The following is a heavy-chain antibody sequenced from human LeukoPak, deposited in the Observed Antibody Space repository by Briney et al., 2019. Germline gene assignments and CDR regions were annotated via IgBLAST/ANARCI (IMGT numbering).Heavy chain of an antibody. D-gene: IGHD3-10*01. CDR1: GDSVSSNSAA. J-gene: IGHJ4*02. V-gene: IGHV6-1*01. Sequence: SSQTLSLTCAISGDSVSSNSAAWNWIRQSPSRGLEWLGRTYYRSKWYNDYAVSVRSRITINPDTSKNQFSLQLNSVTPEDTAVYYCARTGGHTGVPNYFDYWGQGTLVTVPS. CDR3: ARTGGHTGVPNYFDY. CDR2: TYYRSKWYN.